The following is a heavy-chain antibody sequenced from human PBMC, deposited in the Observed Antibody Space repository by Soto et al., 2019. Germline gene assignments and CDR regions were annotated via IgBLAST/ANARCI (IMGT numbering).Heavy chain of an antibody. CDR3: ASSTGSSWVYFDY. CDR2: IIPILGIA. Sequence: GASVKVSCKASGGTFSSYTISWVRQAPGQGLEWMGRIIPILGIANYAQKLQGRVTITADKSTSTAYMELSSLRSEDTAVYYCASSTGSSWVYFDYWGQGTLVTVSS. J-gene: IGHJ4*02. CDR1: GGTFSSYT. V-gene: IGHV1-69*02. D-gene: IGHD6-13*01.